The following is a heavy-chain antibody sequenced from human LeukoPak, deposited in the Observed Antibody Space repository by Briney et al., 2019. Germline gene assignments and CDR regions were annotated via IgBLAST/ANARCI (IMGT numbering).Heavy chain of an antibody. D-gene: IGHD5-12*01. CDR1: GLSFNNYA. Sequence: RTGGSLRLSCFASGLSFNNYAMSWVRQAPGRGLEWGSFIIGSSGSTFYADSVKGRFTISRDKSKNTLYLPMNSLRAEDTAVYYCAKGAYDYIEIAYFDYWGQGSLVTVSS. CDR2: IIGSSGST. V-gene: IGHV3-23*01. J-gene: IGHJ4*02. CDR3: AKGAYDYIEIAYFDY.